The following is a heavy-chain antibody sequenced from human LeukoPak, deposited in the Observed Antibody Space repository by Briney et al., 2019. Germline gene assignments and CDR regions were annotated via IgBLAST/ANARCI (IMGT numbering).Heavy chain of an antibody. CDR1: GYTFSSYG. V-gene: IGHV1-18*01. Sequence: WASVKVSCKASGYTFSSYGISWVRQAPGQGLEWMGWISAYNGNTNYAQKLQGRVTMTTDTSTNTAYMELRSLRSDDTAVYYCARDDIAAPGDAFDIWGQGTMVTVSS. CDR3: ARDDIAAPGDAFDI. CDR2: ISAYNGNT. J-gene: IGHJ3*02. D-gene: IGHD6-13*01.